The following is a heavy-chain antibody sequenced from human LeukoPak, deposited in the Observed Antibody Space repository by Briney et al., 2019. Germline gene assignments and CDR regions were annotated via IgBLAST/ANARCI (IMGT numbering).Heavy chain of an antibody. CDR2: ISSSGSTI. V-gene: IGHV3-11*04. D-gene: IGHD5-12*01. CDR1: GFTFSDYY. CDR3: ARVTGSGYDYYYYYYMDV. Sequence: GGSLRLSCAASGFTFSDYYMSWIRQAPGKGLEWVSYISSSGSTIYYADSVKGRFTISRDNAKNSLYLQMNSLRAEDTAVYYCARVTGSGYDYYYYYYMDVWGKGTTVIVSS. J-gene: IGHJ6*03.